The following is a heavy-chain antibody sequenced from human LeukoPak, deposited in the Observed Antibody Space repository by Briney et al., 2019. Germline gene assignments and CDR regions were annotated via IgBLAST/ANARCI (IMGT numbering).Heavy chain of an antibody. V-gene: IGHV3-23*01. Sequence: GGSLRLSCAASGFTFSSYATSWVRQAPGKGLEWVSAISGSGGSTYYADSVKGRFTISRDNSKNTLYLQMNSLRAEDTAVYYCAKGIMHSGWYLDYWGQGTLVTVSS. CDR1: GFTFSSYA. CDR3: AKGIMHSGWYLDY. CDR2: ISGSGGST. J-gene: IGHJ4*02. D-gene: IGHD6-19*01.